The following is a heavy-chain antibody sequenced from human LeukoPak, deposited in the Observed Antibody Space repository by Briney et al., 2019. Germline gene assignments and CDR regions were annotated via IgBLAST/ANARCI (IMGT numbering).Heavy chain of an antibody. Sequence: SETLSLTCTVSGGSMSSYYWSWIRQPPGKGLEWIGYIYYSGSTNYNPSLKSRVTMSVDTSKNQFSLKLSSVTAAETAVYYCARHSGPHSSSWYWFDPWGQGTLVTVSS. D-gene: IGHD6-13*01. J-gene: IGHJ5*02. V-gene: IGHV4-59*08. CDR2: IYYSGST. CDR1: GGSMSSYY. CDR3: ARHSGPHSSSWYWFDP.